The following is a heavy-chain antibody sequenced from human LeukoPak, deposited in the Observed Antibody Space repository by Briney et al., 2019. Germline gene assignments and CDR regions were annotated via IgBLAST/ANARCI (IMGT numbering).Heavy chain of an antibody. CDR1: GYSFTSYW. Sequence: GESLKISCKGSGYSFTSYWIGWVRQMPGKGLEWMGIIYPGDSDTRYSPSFQGQVTISADKSISTAYLQWSSLKASDTAMYYCASGYCSGGSCYSRFDYWGQGTLITVSS. J-gene: IGHJ4*02. CDR3: ASGYCSGGSCYSRFDY. V-gene: IGHV5-51*01. D-gene: IGHD2-15*01. CDR2: IYPGDSDT.